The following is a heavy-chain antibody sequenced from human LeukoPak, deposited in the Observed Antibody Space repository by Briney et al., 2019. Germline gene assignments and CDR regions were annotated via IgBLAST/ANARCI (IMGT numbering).Heavy chain of an antibody. CDR3: ARDSQSVVAADY. CDR1: GYSISSGYY. Sequence: SETLSLTCAVSGYSISSGYYWGWIRQPPGKGLEWIGSIYHSGSTYYNPSLKSRVTISVDTSKNQSSLKVSSVTAADTAVYYCARDSQSVVAADYWGQGTLVTVSS. CDR2: IYHSGST. J-gene: IGHJ4*02. V-gene: IGHV4-38-2*02. D-gene: IGHD2-15*01.